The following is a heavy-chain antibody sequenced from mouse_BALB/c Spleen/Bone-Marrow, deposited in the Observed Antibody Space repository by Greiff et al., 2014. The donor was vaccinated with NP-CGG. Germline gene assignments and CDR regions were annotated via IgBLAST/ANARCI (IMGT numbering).Heavy chain of an antibody. CDR2: IDPYYGGI. CDR3: ARSIEYRPLTY. D-gene: IGHD2-14*01. CDR1: GYSFTGYN. Sequence: VQLQQSVPELEKPGASVKISCKASGYSFTGYNMNWVKQSNGKSLEWIGNIDPYYGGISYNQKFKDKATLTVDKSSSTAYMQLKSLTSEDSAVYYCARSIEYRPLTYWGQGTLVTVSA. V-gene: IGHV1-39*01. J-gene: IGHJ3*01.